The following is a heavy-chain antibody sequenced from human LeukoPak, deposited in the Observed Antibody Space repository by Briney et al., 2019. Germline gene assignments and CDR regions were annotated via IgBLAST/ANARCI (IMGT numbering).Heavy chain of an antibody. D-gene: IGHD6-6*01. Sequence: TSSETLSLTCTAFGDFISSYYWSWIRQPPGKGLEWIGYLYNSGSTRYNPSLKSRVTISVDRSKNQFSLKLSSVTAADTAVYYCARVAGGASSNWFDPWGQGTLGTVSS. V-gene: IGHV4-59*12. CDR3: ARVAGGASSNWFDP. CDR1: GDFISSYY. J-gene: IGHJ5*02. CDR2: LYNSGST.